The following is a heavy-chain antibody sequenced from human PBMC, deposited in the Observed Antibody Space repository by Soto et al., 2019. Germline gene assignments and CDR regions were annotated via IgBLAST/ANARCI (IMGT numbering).Heavy chain of an antibody. Sequence: VQLVQSGAEVKKPGSSVKLSCKASGGTFNRYTISWVRQAPGQGLEWMGGIIPIFGTANYEQKFQGKVAIIAVESTSAAYMELRSLRSEDTAVYYCALWGFRDGNNSKYNYSGMDVWGQGTTVTVSS. CDR2: IIPIFGTA. CDR3: ALWGFRDGNNSKYNYSGMDV. CDR1: GGTFNRYT. D-gene: IGHD1-1*01. J-gene: IGHJ6*02. V-gene: IGHV1-69*01.